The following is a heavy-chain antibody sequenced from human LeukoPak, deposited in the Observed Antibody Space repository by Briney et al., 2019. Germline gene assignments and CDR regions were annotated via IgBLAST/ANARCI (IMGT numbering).Heavy chain of an antibody. CDR2: INQNGGVT. CDR1: GFIFSNDW. Sequence: GGSLRLSCAASGFIFSNDWMTWVRQAPGKGIEWVADINQNGGVTFYADPVKGRFTISRDNAKNSLYLQMNTLSAEDTAVYYCASTDDAAAGPNWGQGTLVTVSS. V-gene: IGHV3-7*01. D-gene: IGHD6-25*01. J-gene: IGHJ4*02. CDR3: ASTDDAAAGPN.